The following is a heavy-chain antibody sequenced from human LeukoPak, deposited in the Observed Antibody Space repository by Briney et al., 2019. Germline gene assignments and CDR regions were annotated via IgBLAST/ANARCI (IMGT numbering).Heavy chain of an antibody. Sequence: PSETLSLTCAVYVGSFRGYYWSCIREPPGKGVEWIGEINHSGSTNYNPSPKSRVTISVDTYKNQFSLKLSSVTAADTAVYYCASGSGYSRLFNWFDPWGQGTLVTVSS. CDR3: ASGSGYSRLFNWFDP. CDR1: VGSFRGYY. D-gene: IGHD6-13*01. V-gene: IGHV4-34*01. J-gene: IGHJ5*02. CDR2: INHSGST.